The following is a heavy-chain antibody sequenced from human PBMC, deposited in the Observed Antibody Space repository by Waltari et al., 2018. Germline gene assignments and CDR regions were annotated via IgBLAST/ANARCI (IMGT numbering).Heavy chain of an antibody. CDR1: GGSFSGYY. CDR2: INHSGST. J-gene: IGHJ5*02. D-gene: IGHD3-10*01. V-gene: IGHV4-34*01. CDR3: ARGYFKRGTMVRGVKAHFDP. Sequence: QVQLQQWGAGLLKPSETLSLTCAVYGGSFSGYYWSWIRQPPGKGLEWIGVINHSGSTNYNPSLKSRVTISVDTSKNQFSLKLSAVTAADTAVYYCARGYFKRGTMVRGVKAHFDPWGQGTLVTVSS.